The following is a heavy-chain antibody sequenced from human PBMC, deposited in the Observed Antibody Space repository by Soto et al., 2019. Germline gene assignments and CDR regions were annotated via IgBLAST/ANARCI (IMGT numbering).Heavy chain of an antibody. CDR1: GGSFSGYY. D-gene: IGHD2-2*01. CDR2: INHSGST. CDR3: ARAPRALQYCSSTSCQRNYYYYYMDV. Sequence: ASETLSLTCAVYGGSFSGYYWSWIRQPPGKGLEWIGEINHSGSTNYNPSLKSRVTISVDTSKNQFSLKLSSVTAADTAVYYCARAPRALQYCSSTSCQRNYYYYYMDVWGKGTTVTVSS. V-gene: IGHV4-34*01. J-gene: IGHJ6*03.